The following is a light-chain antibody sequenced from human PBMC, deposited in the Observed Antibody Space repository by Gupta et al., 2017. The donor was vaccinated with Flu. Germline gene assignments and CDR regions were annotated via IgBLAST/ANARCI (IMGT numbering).Light chain of an antibody. CDR2: ANT. V-gene: IGLV1-40*01. CDR3: QSYDDSRTGPWV. J-gene: IGLJ3*02. CDR1: GSNFGAGYD. Sequence: QSVLTQPPSVSGAPGQRITISCIGSGSNFGAGYDVHWFQHLPGKAPKLLIYANTNRPSGVPDRFSGSKSGTSASLVITGLQTDEEATYFCQSYDDSRTGPWVFGGGTKVTVL.